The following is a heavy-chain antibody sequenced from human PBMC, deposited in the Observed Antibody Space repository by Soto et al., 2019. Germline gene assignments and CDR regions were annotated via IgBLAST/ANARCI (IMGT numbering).Heavy chain of an antibody. CDR2: INHSGST. Sequence: QVLLQQWGAGLLKPSETLSLTCAVYGGSFSGYYWSWIRQPPGKGLEWIGEINHSGSTSYNPSLKSRVTISADTSKNQFSLKLSSVTAADTAVYYCARGHSSSAGRGNDDWFDPWGQGTLVTVSS. D-gene: IGHD6-25*01. CDR3: ARGHSSSAGRGNDDWFDP. J-gene: IGHJ5*02. V-gene: IGHV4-34*02. CDR1: GGSFSGYY.